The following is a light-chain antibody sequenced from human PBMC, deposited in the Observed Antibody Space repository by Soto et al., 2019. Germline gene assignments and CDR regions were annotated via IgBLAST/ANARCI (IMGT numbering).Light chain of an antibody. V-gene: IGKV3-15*01. J-gene: IGKJ2*01. CDR1: QTLSSN. CDR3: LQYNNWPYT. CDR2: GAS. Sequence: EIMMTQSPATLSVSPGERATLSCRASQTLSSNLAWYLQKPGQAPRLLIYGASTRATGIPARFSGSGSGTEFTLTISSLQSEDFAVYYCLQYNNWPYTFGQGTKLEIK.